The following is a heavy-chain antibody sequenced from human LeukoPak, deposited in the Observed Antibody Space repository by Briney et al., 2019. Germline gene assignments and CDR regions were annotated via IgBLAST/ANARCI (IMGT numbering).Heavy chain of an antibody. V-gene: IGHV3-48*01. D-gene: IGHD4-23*01. Sequence: GGSLRLSCAASGFTFSSYAMNWARQAPGKVLEWVSYISSSSTTYYAESVKGRFTISRDNAKNSVYLQMNSLRAEDTALYYCARHYGSNSASGYWGQGTLVTVSS. CDR2: ISSSSTT. CDR1: GFTFSSYA. CDR3: ARHYGSNSASGY. J-gene: IGHJ4*02.